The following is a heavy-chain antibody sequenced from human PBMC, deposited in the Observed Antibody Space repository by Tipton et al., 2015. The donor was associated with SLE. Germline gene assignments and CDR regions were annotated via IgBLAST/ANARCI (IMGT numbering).Heavy chain of an antibody. D-gene: IGHD6-19*01. CDR1: GGSISSGYY. V-gene: IGHV4-38-2*02. CDR2: IYHSGST. J-gene: IGHJ3*02. Sequence: TLSLTCTVSGGSISSGYYWGWIRQPPGKGLEWIGSIYHSGSTYYNPSLKSRVTISVDTSKNQFSLKLSSVTAADTAVYYCARRFDSGASAFDIWGQGTMVTVSS. CDR3: ARRFDSGASAFDI.